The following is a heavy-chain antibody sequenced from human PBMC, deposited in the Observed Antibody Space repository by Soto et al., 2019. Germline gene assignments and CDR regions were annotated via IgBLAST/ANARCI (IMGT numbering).Heavy chain of an antibody. Sequence: SETLSLTCTVSGGSISDYYWSWIRQPPGKGLEWIGYIYYSGSTNYNPSLNSRVTISVDTSKNQFSLKLSSVTAADTAVYYCARGGFREYYYDSSGPMDVWGQGTTVTXSS. D-gene: IGHD3-22*01. CDR3: ARGGFREYYYDSSGPMDV. J-gene: IGHJ6*02. V-gene: IGHV4-59*01. CDR2: IYYSGST. CDR1: GGSISDYY.